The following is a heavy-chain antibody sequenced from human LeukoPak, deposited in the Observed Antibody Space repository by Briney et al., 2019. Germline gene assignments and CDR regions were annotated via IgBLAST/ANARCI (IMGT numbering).Heavy chain of an antibody. CDR1: GGTFSSYA. CDR2: IIPIFGTA. Sequence: SVKVSCKASGGTFSSYAISWVRQAPGQGLEWMGGIIPIFGTANYAQKFQGRVTITGDKSTSTAYMELRSLRSEDTAVYYCARTGAYGSGSYSIMGTFDYWGQGTLVTVSS. J-gene: IGHJ4*02. V-gene: IGHV1-69*06. D-gene: IGHD3-10*01. CDR3: ARTGAYGSGSYSIMGTFDY.